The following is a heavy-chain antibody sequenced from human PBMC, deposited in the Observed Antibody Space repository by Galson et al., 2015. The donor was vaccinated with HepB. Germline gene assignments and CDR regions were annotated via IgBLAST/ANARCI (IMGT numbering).Heavy chain of an antibody. Sequence: QSGAEVKKPGASVKVSCKASGHTFTSYAMHWVRQAPGQRLEWMGWINAGNGNTKYSQKFQGRVTITRDTSASTAYMELSSLRSEDTAVYYCARPRDVDIVATIYVENAFDIWGQGTMVTVSS. CDR1: GHTFTSYA. CDR3: ARPRDVDIVATIYVENAFDI. D-gene: IGHD5-12*01. J-gene: IGHJ3*02. V-gene: IGHV1-3*01. CDR2: INAGNGNT.